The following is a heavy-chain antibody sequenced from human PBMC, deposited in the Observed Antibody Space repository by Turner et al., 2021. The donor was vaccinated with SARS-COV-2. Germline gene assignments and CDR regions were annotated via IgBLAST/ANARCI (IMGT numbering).Heavy chain of an antibody. J-gene: IGHJ3*02. D-gene: IGHD1-1*01. CDR3: ATNSPTNAFDI. CDR2: ISFDGTNK. V-gene: IGHV3-30*03. Sequence: QVQLVESVGGVVQPGRSLRLSCAASGFTFSGYAMHWVRQAPGKGLEWVAVISFDGTNKFYADSVKGRFTISRDNSKNTLYLQMNSLRTEDTAVYYCATNSPTNAFDIWGQGTMVTVSS. CDR1: GFTFSGYA.